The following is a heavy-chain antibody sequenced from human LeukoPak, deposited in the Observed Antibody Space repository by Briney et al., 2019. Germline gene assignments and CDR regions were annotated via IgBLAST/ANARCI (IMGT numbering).Heavy chain of an antibody. Sequence: GRSLRLSCAASGFTFSSYAMHWVRQAPGKGLEWVAVISYDGSNKYYADSVKGRFTISRDNSKNTLYLQMNSLRAEDTAVYYCARDWAPGYWGQGTLVTVSS. J-gene: IGHJ4*02. CDR1: GFTFSSYA. CDR2: ISYDGSNK. D-gene: IGHD3-16*01. CDR3: ARDWAPGY. V-gene: IGHV3-30-3*01.